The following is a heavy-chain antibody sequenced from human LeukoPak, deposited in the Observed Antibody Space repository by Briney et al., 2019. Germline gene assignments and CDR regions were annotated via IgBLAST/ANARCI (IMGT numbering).Heavy chain of an antibody. CDR3: TTSSTPCRYDDAFDI. J-gene: IGHJ3*02. CDR2: IKSKTNGGTT. CDR1: GFTIAW. V-gene: IGHV3-15*01. D-gene: IGHD2-2*01. Sequence: GGSLRLSCAASGFTIAWMSWVRQAPGKGLEWVGRIKSKTNGGTTTYAAPVKGRFAISRDDSKNTVSLLMNSLTTEDTAVYYCTTSSTPCRYDDAFDIWGQGTLVSVSS.